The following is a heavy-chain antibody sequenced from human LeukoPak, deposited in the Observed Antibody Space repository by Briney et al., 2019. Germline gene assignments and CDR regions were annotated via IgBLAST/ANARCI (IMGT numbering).Heavy chain of an antibody. D-gene: IGHD3-10*01. CDR3: AREYGSGSYSPQPFDY. CDR2: IYSGGST. V-gene: IGHV3-53*01. J-gene: IGHJ4*02. CDR1: GFTVSSNY. Sequence: GGSLRLSCAASGFTVSSNYMSWVRQAPGKRLEWASVIYSGGSTYYADSVKGRFTISRDNSKNTLYLQMNSLRAEDTAVNYCAREYGSGSYSPQPFDYWGQGTLVTVSS.